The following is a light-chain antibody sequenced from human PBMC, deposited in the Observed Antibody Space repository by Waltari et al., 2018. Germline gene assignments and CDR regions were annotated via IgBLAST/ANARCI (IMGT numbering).Light chain of an antibody. CDR1: SSNIGADYD. CDR3: QSYDNSLGGSKV. CDR2: GNS. V-gene: IGLV1-40*01. J-gene: IGLJ2*01. Sequence: QSVLTQPPSVSGALGQRVTISCTGRSSNIGADYDVPWYQQVPGTAPKLLISGNSIRPSGVPDRFSASKSGTAASLAITGLQAEDEADYYCQSYDNSLGGSKVFGGGTRLSVL.